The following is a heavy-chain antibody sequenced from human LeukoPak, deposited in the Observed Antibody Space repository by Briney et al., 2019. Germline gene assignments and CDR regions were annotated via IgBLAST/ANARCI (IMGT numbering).Heavy chain of an antibody. D-gene: IGHD1-14*01. CDR2: IIPIFGTA. V-gene: IGHV1-69*05. CDR3: ARGFRVTQTNRSPYYFHY. J-gene: IGHJ4*02. CDR1: GGTFSSYA. Sequence: SVKVSCKASGGTFSSYAISWVRQAPGQGLEWMGGIIPIFGTANYAQKFQGRVTITTDESTSTAYMELSSLRSEDTAVYYCARGFRVTQTNRSPYYFHYWGQGTLVTVSS.